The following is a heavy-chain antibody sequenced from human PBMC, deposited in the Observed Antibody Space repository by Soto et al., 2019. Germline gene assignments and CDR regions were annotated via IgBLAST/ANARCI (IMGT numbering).Heavy chain of an antibody. CDR3: ARGRDSSGSQFDY. CDR2: IIPIFGTA. CDR1: GGTFSSYA. D-gene: IGHD6-19*01. V-gene: IGHV1-69*06. Sequence: GASVKVSFKASGGTFSSYAISWVRQAPGQGLEWMGGIIPIFGTANYAQKFQGRVTITADKSTSTAYMELSSLRSEDTAVYYCARGRDSSGSQFDYWGQGTLVTVSS. J-gene: IGHJ4*02.